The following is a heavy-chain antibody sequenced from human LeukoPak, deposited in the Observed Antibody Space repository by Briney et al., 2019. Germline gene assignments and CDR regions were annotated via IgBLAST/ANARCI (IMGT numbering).Heavy chain of an antibody. D-gene: IGHD2-8*01. CDR1: GGSFSGYY. CDR2: INHSGST. V-gene: IGHV4-34*01. CDR3: AACTTTVDS. Sequence: SETLSLTCAVYGGSFSGYYWSWIRQPPGKGLEWIGEINHSGSTNYNPSLKSRVTISVDTSKNQFSLKLSSVTAADTAVYYCAACTTTVDSWGQGTLVTISS. J-gene: IGHJ4*02.